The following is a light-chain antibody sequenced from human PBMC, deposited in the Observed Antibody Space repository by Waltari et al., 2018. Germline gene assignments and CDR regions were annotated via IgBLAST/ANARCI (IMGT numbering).Light chain of an antibody. CDR2: QVS. Sequence: QSALTQPPSVSGSPGQSATISCAGTNSDVGFSNRVSWYQQSPGTAPKLIVYQVSNRPSGVPDRFSGSKSGSTASLTISGLQAEDEADYYCYSYTTSGIYVFGTGTKVSVL. CDR1: NSDVGFSNR. J-gene: IGLJ1*01. CDR3: YSYTTSGIYV. V-gene: IGLV2-18*02.